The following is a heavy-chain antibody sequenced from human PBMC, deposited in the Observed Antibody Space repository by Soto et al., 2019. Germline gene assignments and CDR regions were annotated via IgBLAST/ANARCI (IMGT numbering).Heavy chain of an antibody. D-gene: IGHD3-9*01. V-gene: IGHV1-18*01. CDR3: AREEYYHILTGYSYYYYGMDV. CDR1: GYTFTSYG. Sequence: ASVKVSCKASGYTFTSYGISWVRQAPGQGLEWMGWISAYNGNTNYAQKLQGRVTMTTDTSTSTAYMELRSLRSDDTAVYYCAREEYYHILTGYSYYYYGMDVWGQGTTVTVSS. CDR2: ISAYNGNT. J-gene: IGHJ6*02.